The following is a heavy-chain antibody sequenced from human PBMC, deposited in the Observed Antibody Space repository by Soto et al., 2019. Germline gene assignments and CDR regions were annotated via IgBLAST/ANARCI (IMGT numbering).Heavy chain of an antibody. Sequence: QVQLQESGPGLVRPSQTLSLSCTVSGGSISNSANHWSWIRQHPGEGLEWIGYIYYSGGTYYSPSLKGRVTMSCDASKNQFSLKLSSVTAADTAVYYGAKVVLVVPNWFVPWGQGTLVTVSS. V-gene: IGHV4-31*03. CDR1: GGSISNSANH. CDR3: AKVVLVVPNWFVP. CDR2: IYYSGGT. D-gene: IGHD2-8*02. J-gene: IGHJ5*02.